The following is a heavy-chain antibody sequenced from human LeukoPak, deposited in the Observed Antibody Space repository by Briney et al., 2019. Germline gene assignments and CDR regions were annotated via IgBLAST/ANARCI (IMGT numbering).Heavy chain of an antibody. CDR2: ISSSSSTI. J-gene: IGHJ6*02. D-gene: IGHD6-19*01. Sequence: PGGSLRLSCAASGFTFSSYSMNWVRQAPGKGLEWVSYISSSSSTIYYADSLKGRFTISRNNSNNSLYLQMNSLRAEDTAVYYCARRSGWTDYYYGMDVWGQGTTVTVCS. CDR3: ARRSGWTDYYYGMDV. CDR1: GFTFSSYS. V-gene: IGHV3-48*04.